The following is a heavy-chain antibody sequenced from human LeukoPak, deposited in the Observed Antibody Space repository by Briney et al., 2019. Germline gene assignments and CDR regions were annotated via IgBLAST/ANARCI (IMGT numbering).Heavy chain of an antibody. Sequence: RGSLRLSPAASRFTLSSYAMSAGRQAPGKGLEWGSAISGSGGSAYQAASVKGRYTISRYNAKNTLYLQMNSLRAEDTDVYSCAKPLDAVAAPGDAFDIWGQGTMVTVSS. D-gene: IGHD6-19*01. CDR2: ISGSGGSA. V-gene: IGHV3-23*01. CDR3: AKPLDAVAAPGDAFDI. CDR1: RFTLSSYA. J-gene: IGHJ3*02.